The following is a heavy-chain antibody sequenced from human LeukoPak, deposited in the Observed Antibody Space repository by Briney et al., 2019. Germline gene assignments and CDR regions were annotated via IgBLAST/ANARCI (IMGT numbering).Heavy chain of an antibody. CDR1: GGSFSGYY. D-gene: IGHD3-22*01. J-gene: IGHJ2*01. CDR2: IYHSGST. CDR3: ARAVHRTQIVVVITRPYWYFDL. V-gene: IGHV4-38-2*01. Sequence: SETLSLTCAVYGGSFSGYYWCWIRQPPGKGLEWIGSIYHSGSTYYNPSLKSRVTISVDTSKNQFSLKLSSVTAADTAVYYCARAVHRTQIVVVITRPYWYFDLWGRGTLATVSS.